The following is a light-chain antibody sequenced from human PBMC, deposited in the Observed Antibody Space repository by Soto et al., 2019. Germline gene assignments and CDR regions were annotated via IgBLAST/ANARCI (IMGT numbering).Light chain of an antibody. CDR1: SSDFGGYNY. CDR2: DVS. Sequence: QSALTQPASVSGSPGQSITISCTGTSSDFGGYNYVSWYQQHPGKAPKLMIYDVSNRPSGVSNRFSGSKSGNTASLTISGLQFEDEADYYCSSYTSSSPLVFGTGTKLTVL. V-gene: IGLV2-14*01. J-gene: IGLJ1*01. CDR3: SSYTSSSPLV.